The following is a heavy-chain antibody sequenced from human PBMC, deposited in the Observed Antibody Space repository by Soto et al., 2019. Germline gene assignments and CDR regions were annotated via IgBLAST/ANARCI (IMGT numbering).Heavy chain of an antibody. CDR3: ARRRRSSFYYYGMDV. CDR2: INQSGST. J-gene: IGHJ6*02. CDR1: GGSFSGYY. V-gene: IGHV4-34*01. D-gene: IGHD6-6*01. Sequence: QVQLQQWGAGLLKPSETLSLTCAVYGGSFSGYYWSWIRQPPGKGLEWIGEINQSGSTNYNPSLKSRVTISVDTSKSQFSLKLSSMTAADTAVYYCARRRRSSFYYYGMDVWGQGTTVTVSS.